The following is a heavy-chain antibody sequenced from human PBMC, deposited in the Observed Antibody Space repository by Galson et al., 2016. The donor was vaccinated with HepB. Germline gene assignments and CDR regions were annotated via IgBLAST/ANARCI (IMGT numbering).Heavy chain of an antibody. V-gene: IGHV3-7*01. J-gene: IGHJ3*01. D-gene: IGHD2-15*01. CDR1: GFTLSTYW. Sequence: SLRLSCAASGFTLSTYWMTWVRQAPGKGLEWVANIKEDGSVENYEDSVRGRFTISGDNAKSSLYLQLDSLSADDTAVYYCARHGNLRVGAALTYPLDVWGQGTVVTVSS. CDR2: IKEDGSVE. CDR3: ARHGNLRVGAALTYPLDV.